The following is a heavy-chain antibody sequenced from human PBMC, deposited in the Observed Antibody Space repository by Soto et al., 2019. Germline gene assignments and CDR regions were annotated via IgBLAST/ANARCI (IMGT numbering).Heavy chain of an antibody. V-gene: IGHV3-30-3*01. CDR1: GFTFSSYA. D-gene: IGHD3-22*01. Sequence: SLRLSCAASGFTFSSYAMHWVRQAPGKGLEWVAVISYDGSNKYYADSVKGRFTISRDNSKNTLYLQMNSLRAEDTAVYYCATDSSGYAFDYWGQGTLVTVSS. CDR2: ISYDGSNK. J-gene: IGHJ4*02. CDR3: ATDSSGYAFDY.